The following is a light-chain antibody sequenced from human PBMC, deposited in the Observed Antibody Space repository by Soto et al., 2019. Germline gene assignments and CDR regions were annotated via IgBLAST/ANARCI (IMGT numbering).Light chain of an antibody. CDR2: GTS. Sequence: ERVMTQSPGTLSLSPGGRATLSCRASQSVSSSYLAWYQQKPGQAPRLLIFGTSSRATGIPDRFSGSGSGTDFTLTIGRLEPQDSAMYYCQQYVISVTFGQGTRLEIK. CDR3: QQYVISVT. J-gene: IGKJ5*01. V-gene: IGKV3-20*01. CDR1: QSVSSSY.